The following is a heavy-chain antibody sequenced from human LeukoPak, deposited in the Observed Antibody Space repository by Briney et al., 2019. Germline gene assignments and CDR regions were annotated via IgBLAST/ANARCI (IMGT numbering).Heavy chain of an antibody. V-gene: IGHV1-58*02. CDR2: IVVGSGNT. CDR1: GFTFTSSA. Sequence: GASVKVSCKASGFTFTSSAMPWVRQARGQRLEWIGWIVVGSGNTNYAQKFQERVTITRDMSTSTAYMELSSLRSEDTAVYYCAARYYYDSSGYSEAFDPWGQGTLVTVSS. J-gene: IGHJ5*02. D-gene: IGHD3-22*01. CDR3: AARYYYDSSGYSEAFDP.